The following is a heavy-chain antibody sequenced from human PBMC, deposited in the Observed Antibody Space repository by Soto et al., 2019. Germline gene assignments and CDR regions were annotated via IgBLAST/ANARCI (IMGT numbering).Heavy chain of an antibody. CDR1: GFSFSTYW. Sequence: EVPLVESGGGLVQPRGSLRLSCAASGFSFSTYWMNWVRQAPGKGLEWVAIIKKDGSEKLYVDSVRGRFTISRDNANNSLYLEMNSLRAKDTAVYYCVAGSGWLPDFWGQGTLVTVSS. CDR2: IKKDGSEK. V-gene: IGHV3-7*01. D-gene: IGHD6-19*01. J-gene: IGHJ4*02. CDR3: VAGSGWLPDF.